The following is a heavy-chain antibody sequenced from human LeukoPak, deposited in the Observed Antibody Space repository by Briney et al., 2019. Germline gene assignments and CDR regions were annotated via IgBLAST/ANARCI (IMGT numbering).Heavy chain of an antibody. CDR1: GFTFSDYY. Sequence: GGSLRLSCAASGFTFSDYYMSWIRQAPGEGLEWVSYISSSGSTIYYADSVKGRFTISRDNAKNSLYLQMNSLRAEDTAVYYCARTYYDFRSGNWFDPWGQGTLVTVSS. J-gene: IGHJ5*02. CDR2: ISSSGSTI. D-gene: IGHD3-3*01. V-gene: IGHV3-11*01. CDR3: ARTYYDFRSGNWFDP.